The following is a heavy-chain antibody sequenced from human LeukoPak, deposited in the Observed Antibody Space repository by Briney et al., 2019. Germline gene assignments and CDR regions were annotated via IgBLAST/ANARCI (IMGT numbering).Heavy chain of an antibody. Sequence: SETLSLTCTVSGGSISSGSYYWSWIRQPAGKGLEWIGRIYTSGSTNYNPSLKSRVTISVDTSKNQFSLKLSSVTAADTAVYYCASQTLEYCGSGSYPFWGQGTLVTVSS. CDR3: ASQTLEYCGSGSYPF. CDR1: GGSISSGSYY. J-gene: IGHJ4*02. D-gene: IGHD3-10*01. V-gene: IGHV4-61*02. CDR2: IYTSGST.